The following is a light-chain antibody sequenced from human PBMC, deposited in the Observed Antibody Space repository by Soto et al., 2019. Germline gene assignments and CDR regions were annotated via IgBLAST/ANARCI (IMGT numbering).Light chain of an antibody. J-gene: IGKJ2*01. CDR1: QSISSSY. Sequence: EIVLTQSPGTLSLSPGERATLSCRASQSISSSYLAWYQQKPGQAARLLIYGASSRATGIPDRFSDSGSGTDFTLTISRLEPEDFAVYYCQQYGSSPYTFGPGTKLEIK. V-gene: IGKV3-20*01. CDR3: QQYGSSPYT. CDR2: GAS.